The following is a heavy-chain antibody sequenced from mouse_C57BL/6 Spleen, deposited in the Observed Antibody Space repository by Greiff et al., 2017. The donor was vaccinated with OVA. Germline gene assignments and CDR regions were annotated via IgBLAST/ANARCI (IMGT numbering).Heavy chain of an antibody. D-gene: IGHD2-1*01. J-gene: IGHJ1*03. CDR2: ISSGGDYI. V-gene: IGHV5-9-1*02. CDR3: TRVGGNYVWYFDV. CDR1: GFTFSGYA. Sequence: EVKVVESGEGLVKPGGSLKLSCAASGFTFSGYAMSWVRQTPEKRLEWVAYISSGGDYIYYADTVKGRFTISRDNARNTLYLQMSSMKSEDTAMYYCTRVGGNYVWYFDVWGTGTTVTVSS.